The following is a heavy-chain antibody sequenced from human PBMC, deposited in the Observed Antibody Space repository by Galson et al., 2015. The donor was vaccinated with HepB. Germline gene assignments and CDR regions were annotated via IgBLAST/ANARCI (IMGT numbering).Heavy chain of an antibody. CDR1: GFSLNSRGVG. V-gene: IGHV2-5*02. CDR2: LFWDDDQ. Sequence: PALVKPTQTLTLTCTFSGFSLNSRGVGVGWIRQPPGKALEWLALLFWDDDQRYTPLLKSRLRVPKDTSKTPVVLKLTSVDPVDTATYYCAHMDLGLTSFAYWGQGTLVTVSS. D-gene: IGHD3/OR15-3a*01. J-gene: IGHJ4*02. CDR3: AHMDLGLTSFAY.